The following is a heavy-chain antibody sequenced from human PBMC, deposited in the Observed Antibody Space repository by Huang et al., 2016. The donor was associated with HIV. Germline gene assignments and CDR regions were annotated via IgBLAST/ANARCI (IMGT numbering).Heavy chain of an antibody. CDR3: VRNSGWYRLDY. CDR2: INDDGSEK. J-gene: IGHJ4*02. CDR1: GFTFSFYW. D-gene: IGHD6-19*01. Sequence: EVQLVESGGALVQPGGSLRLSCAASGFTFSFYWITWVRQAPGKGLEWVGNINDDGSEKYYADSVRGRFTSSRDNAENSLDLQMKSLRADDTAVYYCVRNSGWYRLDYWGQGTLVTVSS. V-gene: IGHV3-7*01.